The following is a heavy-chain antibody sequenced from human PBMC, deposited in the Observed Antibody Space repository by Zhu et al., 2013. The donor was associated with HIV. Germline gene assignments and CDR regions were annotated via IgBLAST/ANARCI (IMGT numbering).Heavy chain of an antibody. CDR1: GFNFDNFG. CDR3: ARDRYLELEPDYYYYGMDV. D-gene: IGHD1-7*01. J-gene: IGHJ6*02. CDR2: ISAYNDNT. Sequence: QVQLEQSGPQVKKPGASVKVTCKASGFNFDNFGISWVRQAPGQGLEWMGWISAYNDNTKYAQKLQGRVTMTTDTSTSTAYMELRSLRSDDTAVYYCARDRYLELEPDYYYYGMDVWGQGTTVTVSS. V-gene: IGHV1-18*01.